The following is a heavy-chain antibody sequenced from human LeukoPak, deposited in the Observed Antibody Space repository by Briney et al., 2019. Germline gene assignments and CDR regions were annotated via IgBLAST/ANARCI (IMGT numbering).Heavy chain of an antibody. CDR2: ISSSSSYI. V-gene: IGHV3-21*01. Sequence: GGSLRLSCAASGFTFSSYTMNWLRQAPGKGLEWVSSISSSSSYIYYADSVKGRFTISRDNAKNSLYLQMNSLRAEDTAVYYCARDKGSYDSDFWGQGTLVTVSS. D-gene: IGHD5-18*01. CDR1: GFTFSSYT. J-gene: IGHJ4*02. CDR3: ARDKGSYDSDF.